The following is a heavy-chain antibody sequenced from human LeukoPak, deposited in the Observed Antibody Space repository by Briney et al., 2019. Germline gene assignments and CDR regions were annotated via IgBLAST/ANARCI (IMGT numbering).Heavy chain of an antibody. Sequence: SETLSLTCAVYGGSFSGYYWSWIRQPPRKGHEWIGEINHSRSTNYNPSLKSRVTIPVDTSKNQFSLKLSSVTAADTAVNYCERELCGNLVVIYFDYWGQGTLVTVSS. CDR1: GGSFSGYY. D-gene: IGHD2-21*01. J-gene: IGHJ4*02. V-gene: IGHV4-34*01. CDR2: INHSRST. CDR3: ERELCGNLVVIYFDY.